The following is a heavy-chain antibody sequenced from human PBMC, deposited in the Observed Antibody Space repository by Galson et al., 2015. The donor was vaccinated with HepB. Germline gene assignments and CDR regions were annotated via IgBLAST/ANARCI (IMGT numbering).Heavy chain of an antibody. J-gene: IGHJ6*02. V-gene: IGHV3-30-3*01. CDR1: GFTFSSYA. CDR2: ISYDGSNK. CDR3: AQRPGRSGGYYYYGMDV. Sequence: SLRLSCAASGFTFSSYAMHWVRQAPGKGLEWVAVISYDGSNKYYADSVKGRFTISRDNSKNTLYLQMNSLRAEDTAVYYCAQRPGRSGGYYYYGMDVRRQGTTVTVSS. D-gene: IGHD3-10*01.